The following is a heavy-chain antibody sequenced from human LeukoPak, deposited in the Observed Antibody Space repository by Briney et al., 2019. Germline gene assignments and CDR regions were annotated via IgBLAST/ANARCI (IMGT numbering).Heavy chain of an antibody. J-gene: IGHJ3*02. D-gene: IGHD3-22*01. V-gene: IGHV4-59*12. CDR2: IYYSGST. Sequence: SETLSLTCTVSGGSISSYYWSWIRQPPGKGLEWIGYIYYSGSTNYNPSLKSRVTISVDTSKNQFSLKLSSVTAADTAVYYCARVYDSSGYYGCAFDIWGQGTMVTVSS. CDR3: ARVYDSSGYYGCAFDI. CDR1: GGSISSYY.